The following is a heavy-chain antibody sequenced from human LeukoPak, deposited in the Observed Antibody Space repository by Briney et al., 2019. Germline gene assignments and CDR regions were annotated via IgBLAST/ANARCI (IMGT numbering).Heavy chain of an antibody. CDR1: GLTFSSYS. Sequence: KSGGSLRLSCAASGLTFSSYSMNWVRQAPGKGLEWVSSISSSSSYIYYADSVKGRFTISRDNAKNSLYLQMNSLRAEDTAVYYCARDSWGTSLYNIVVVVAARVHDYYYGMDVWGQGTTVTVSS. J-gene: IGHJ6*02. V-gene: IGHV3-21*01. CDR3: ARDSWGTSLYNIVVVVAARVHDYYYGMDV. CDR2: ISSSSSYI. D-gene: IGHD2-15*01.